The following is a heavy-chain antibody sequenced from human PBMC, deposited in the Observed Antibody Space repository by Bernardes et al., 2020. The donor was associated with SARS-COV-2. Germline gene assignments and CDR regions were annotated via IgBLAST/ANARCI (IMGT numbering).Heavy chain of an antibody. D-gene: IGHD5-12*01. CDR3: AATPGWGYSGYDEGYYFDY. CDR1: GFTFSSYW. Sequence: GGSLRLSCAASGFTFSSYWMTWVRQVPGKGLEWVANIKQDGSKKYYVDSVKGRFTISRDNSKNTLYLQMNSLRAEDTAVYYCAATPGWGYSGYDEGYYFDYWGQGTLDTVSS. CDR2: IKQDGSKK. J-gene: IGHJ4*02. V-gene: IGHV3-7*03.